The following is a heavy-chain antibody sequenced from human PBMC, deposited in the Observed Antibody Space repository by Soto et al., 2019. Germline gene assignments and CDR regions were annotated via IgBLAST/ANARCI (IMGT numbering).Heavy chain of an antibody. CDR1: GFTFSDHW. CDR3: VRQDSDYDL. CDR2: INSDGSVT. Sequence: EAQLVESGGGLVQPGGSLRLSCVASGFTFSDHWMQWVRQVPGERPAWVSRINSDGSVTADADSVRGRVTISRDNAKNTLYLRMNSLRVDDTAMYYCVRQDSDYDLWGQGTMVTVSS. V-gene: IGHV3-74*03. D-gene: IGHD4-4*01. J-gene: IGHJ3*01.